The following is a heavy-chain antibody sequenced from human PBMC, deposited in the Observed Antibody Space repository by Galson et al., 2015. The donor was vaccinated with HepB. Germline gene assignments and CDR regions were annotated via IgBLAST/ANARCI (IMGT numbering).Heavy chain of an antibody. CDR1: GYTFTSYD. D-gene: IGHD3-9*01. CDR2: MNPNSGNT. Sequence: SVKVSCKASGYTFTSYDINWVRQATGQGLEWMGWMNPNSGNTGYAQKFQGRVTMTRNTSINTAYMELSSLRSEDTAVYYCARVDDHDILTGYYKGYYYYGMDVWGQGTTVTVSS. CDR3: ARVDDHDILTGYYKGYYYYGMDV. V-gene: IGHV1-8*01. J-gene: IGHJ6*02.